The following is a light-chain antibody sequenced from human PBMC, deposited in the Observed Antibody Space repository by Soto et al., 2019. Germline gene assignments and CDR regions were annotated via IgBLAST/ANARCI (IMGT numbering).Light chain of an antibody. CDR1: QNINNY. J-gene: IGKJ4*01. CDR2: DAS. CDR3: QQYDNLPLT. Sequence: DIQMTQSPASRSASVGDRGTSTCRASQNINNYLNWYQQQPGRPPKLLIYDASNLAAGVPSRFRGSGSGKDFTFTISSLQPEDIATYYCQQYDNLPLTFGGGTKVDIK. V-gene: IGKV1-33*01.